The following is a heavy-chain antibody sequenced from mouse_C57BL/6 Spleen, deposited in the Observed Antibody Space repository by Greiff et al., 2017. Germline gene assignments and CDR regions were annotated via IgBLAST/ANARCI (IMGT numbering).Heavy chain of an antibody. D-gene: IGHD1-1*01. J-gene: IGHJ2*01. CDR1: GYTFTSYW. V-gene: IGHV1-50*01. Sequence: QVQLQQPGAELVKPGASVKLSCKASGYTFTSYWMQWVKQRPGQGLEWIGEIDPSDSYTNYNQKFKGKATLTVDTSSSTAYMQLSSLTSEDSAVYFCARETTTVVGDYWGQGTTLTVSS. CDR2: IDPSDSYT. CDR3: ARETTTVVGDY.